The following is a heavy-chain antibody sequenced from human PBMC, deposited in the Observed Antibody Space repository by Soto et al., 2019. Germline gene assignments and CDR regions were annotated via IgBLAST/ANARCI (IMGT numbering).Heavy chain of an antibody. Sequence: AVQVSCKASGFTFTRSAVQWLRPARGQRLEGLGWIVVGSGNTNYAQKFQERVTITRDMSTSTAYMELSSLRSEDTAVYYCAADLTYSGYDGAPYYYYGMDVWGQGTTVTVSS. D-gene: IGHD5-12*01. V-gene: IGHV1-58*01. CDR2: IVVGSGNT. CDR1: GFTFTRSA. CDR3: AADLTYSGYDGAPYYYYGMDV. J-gene: IGHJ6*02.